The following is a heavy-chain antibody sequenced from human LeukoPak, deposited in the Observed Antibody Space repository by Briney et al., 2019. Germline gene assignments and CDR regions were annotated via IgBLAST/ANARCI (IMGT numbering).Heavy chain of an antibody. J-gene: IGHJ4*02. CDR1: GGSISSYY. CDR2: IYYSGST. CDR3: ARMDFWSGYGFDY. Sequence: PSETLSLTCTVSGGSISSYYWSWIRQPPGKGLEWIGYIYYSGSTNYNPSRKSRVTISVDTSKNQFSLKLSSVTAADTAVYYCARMDFWSGYGFDYWGQGTLVTVSS. D-gene: IGHD3-3*01. V-gene: IGHV4-59*08.